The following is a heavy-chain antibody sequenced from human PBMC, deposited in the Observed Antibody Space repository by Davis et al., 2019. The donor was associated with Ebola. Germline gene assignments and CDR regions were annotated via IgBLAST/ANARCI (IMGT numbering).Heavy chain of an antibody. Sequence: GGSLTLSCKGSDTTFTNYWIGWARQMPGKGLEWMGIIYTGDSDTSYSPSFRGQVTISADKSTRTAYLQWGRLKASDTAMYYCASLRRTITGMDDGFDVWGQGTMVTVSS. CDR1: DTTFTNYW. J-gene: IGHJ3*01. V-gene: IGHV5-51*01. CDR2: IYTGDSDT. D-gene: IGHD1-20*01. CDR3: ASLRRTITGMDDGFDV.